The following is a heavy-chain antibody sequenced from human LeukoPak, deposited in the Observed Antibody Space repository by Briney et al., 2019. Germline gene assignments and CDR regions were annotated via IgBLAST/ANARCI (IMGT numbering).Heavy chain of an antibody. CDR3: ARVRYYGSGRRDAFDI. CDR2: INSDGSST. J-gene: IGHJ3*02. Sequence: GGSLRLSCAASGFTFSSYWMHWVRHAPGKGLVWVSRINSDGSSTSYADSVKGRFTISRDNAKNTLYLQMNSLRAEDTAVYYCARVRYYGSGRRDAFDIWGQGTMVTVSS. D-gene: IGHD3-10*01. V-gene: IGHV3-74*01. CDR1: GFTFSSYW.